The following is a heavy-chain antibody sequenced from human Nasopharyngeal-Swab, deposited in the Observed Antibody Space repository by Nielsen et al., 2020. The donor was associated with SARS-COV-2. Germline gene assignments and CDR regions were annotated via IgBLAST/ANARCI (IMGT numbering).Heavy chain of an antibody. Sequence: SETLSLTCTVSGGSISSSSYYWGWIRQPPGKGLEWIGNIYYSGSTYYNPSLKSRVTRSADTSKNQFSLKLSSVTAADTAVYYCAREEQSFDYWGQGTLVTVSS. CDR2: IYYSGST. CDR3: AREEQSFDY. D-gene: IGHD1-26*01. J-gene: IGHJ4*02. V-gene: IGHV4-39*07. CDR1: GGSISSSSYY.